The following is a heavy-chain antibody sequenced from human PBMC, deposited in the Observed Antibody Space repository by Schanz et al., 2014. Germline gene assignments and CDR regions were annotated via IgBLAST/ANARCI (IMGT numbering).Heavy chain of an antibody. D-gene: IGHD2-15*01. CDR3: ERYRRCCSGGSYLTFDY. CDR2: ISYDGSNR. Sequence: QVQLVESGGGLVQPGRSLRLSCAAYGFTLSSYAMHWVRQAPGKGLEWVAVISYDGSNRDYADSVKGRFTISRDNSKNTQYLLMHPLRAENTAVYYFERYRRCCSGGSYLTFDYWGQGTLVTGSS. CDR1: GFTLSSYA. V-gene: IGHV3-30-3*01. J-gene: IGHJ4*02.